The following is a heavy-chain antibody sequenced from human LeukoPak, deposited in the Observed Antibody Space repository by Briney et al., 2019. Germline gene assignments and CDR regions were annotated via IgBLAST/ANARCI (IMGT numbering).Heavy chain of an antibody. D-gene: IGHD3-10*01. Sequence: SETLSLTCAVYGGSFSGYYWSWIRQPPGKGLEWIGEINHSGSTNYNPSLKSRVTISVDTSKNQFSLRLSSVTAADMAVYYCARGRKTYYYGSGSYLLDYWGQGTLVTVSS. J-gene: IGHJ4*02. CDR2: INHSGST. V-gene: IGHV4-34*01. CDR1: GGSFSGYY. CDR3: ARGRKTYYYGSGSYLLDY.